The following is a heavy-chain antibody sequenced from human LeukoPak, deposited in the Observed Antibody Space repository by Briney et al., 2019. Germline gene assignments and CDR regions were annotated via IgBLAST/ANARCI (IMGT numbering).Heavy chain of an antibody. D-gene: IGHD6-13*01. CDR2: INPNSGGT. V-gene: IGHV1-2*02. Sequence: ASVKVSCKASGYTFTGYYMHWVRQAPGQGLEWMGWINPNSGGTNYAQKFQGRVTMTRDTSISTAYMELSRLRSDDTAVYYCARSLGIAAARNIDPWGQGTLVTVSS. J-gene: IGHJ5*02. CDR3: ARSLGIAAARNIDP. CDR1: GYTFTGYY.